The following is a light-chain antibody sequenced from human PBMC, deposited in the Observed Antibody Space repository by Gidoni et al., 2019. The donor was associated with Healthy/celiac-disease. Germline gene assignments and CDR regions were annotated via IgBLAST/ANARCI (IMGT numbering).Light chain of an antibody. Sequence: SVLTPPPSVSAAPGQQVTISCSGSSSNIGNNYVSWYQQLPGTAPKLLIYDNNKRPSGIPDRFSGTKSGTSATLGITGLQTGDEADYYCGTWDSSLSAGYVFGTGTKVTVL. J-gene: IGLJ1*01. CDR3: GTWDSSLSAGYV. V-gene: IGLV1-51*01. CDR2: DNN. CDR1: SSNIGNNY.